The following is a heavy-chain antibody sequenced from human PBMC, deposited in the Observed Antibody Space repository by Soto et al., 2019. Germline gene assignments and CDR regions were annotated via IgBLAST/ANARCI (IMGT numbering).Heavy chain of an antibody. Sequence: QVQLQESGPELVKPSQTLSLTCTVSGGSISSNGHYWTWIRQHPGKGLEWMAYIYYTGNTYYNPSLKSRLSISVDTSKNQFSLKLRSVTAADTAVYYCAREQWGFDSWGQGTLVTVSS. J-gene: IGHJ4*02. CDR2: IYYTGNT. V-gene: IGHV4-31*03. D-gene: IGHD6-19*01. CDR1: GGSISSNGHY. CDR3: AREQWGFDS.